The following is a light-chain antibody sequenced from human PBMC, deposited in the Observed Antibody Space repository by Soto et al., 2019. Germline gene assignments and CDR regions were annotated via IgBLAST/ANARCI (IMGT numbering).Light chain of an antibody. CDR3: EQYNNWLSIT. CDR2: DTY. Sequence: EIVLTQSPATLSLSPGERATLSCRASQSVRSKVAWYQQKPGQAPSLVIYDTYIRATGIPARFNGNELGTEFTLTISSLQHEYFSVYYCEQYNNWLSITFGQASRLEIK. V-gene: IGKV3-15*01. CDR1: QSVRSK. J-gene: IGKJ5*01.